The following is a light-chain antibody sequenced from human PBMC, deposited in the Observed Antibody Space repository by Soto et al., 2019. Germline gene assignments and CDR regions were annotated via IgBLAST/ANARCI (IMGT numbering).Light chain of an antibody. V-gene: IGLV4-69*01. CDR3: QTWGTGVHLP. J-gene: IGLJ2*01. CDR2: VNSDGSH. Sequence: QPVLTQPPSASAALGASVKLTCTLSRGHSSYVIAWHQQQPEKGPRYLMKVNSDGSHKKGDGIPDRFSGSSSGAERYLTISSLQSEDEADYYCQTWGTGVHLPFGRGTKLTVL. CDR1: RGHSSYV.